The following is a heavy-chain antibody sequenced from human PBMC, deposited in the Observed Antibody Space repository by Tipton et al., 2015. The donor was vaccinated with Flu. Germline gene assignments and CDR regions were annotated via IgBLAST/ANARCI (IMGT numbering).Heavy chain of an antibody. Sequence: TLSLTCAVSGYSIGSGHYWGWMRQPPGKGLEGIGSIHNSGRTYYNPSLKSRVTISLDTSKNHFSLRLSPVTAADTAMYYCGGPSTQDYYDSSISTDAFDIWLQWTMVTVSS. D-gene: IGHD3-22*01. CDR2: IHNSGRT. V-gene: IGHV4-38-2*01. CDR1: GYSIGSGHY. CDR3: GGPSTQDYYDSSISTDAFDI. J-gene: IGHJ3*02.